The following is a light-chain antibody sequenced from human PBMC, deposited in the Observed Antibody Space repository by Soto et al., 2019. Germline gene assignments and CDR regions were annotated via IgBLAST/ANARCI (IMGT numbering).Light chain of an antibody. V-gene: IGKV1-33*01. CDR2: DAS. Sequence: DIPMTQSPSSLSASVGDRVTITCQASQDISNYLNWYQQKTGKAPKLLIYDASNLQTGVPSRFSGSGSGTDFTFTINNLQPEDVATYYCQQYDNLPSITFGQGTRLDFK. CDR3: QQYDNLPSIT. CDR1: QDISNY. J-gene: IGKJ5*01.